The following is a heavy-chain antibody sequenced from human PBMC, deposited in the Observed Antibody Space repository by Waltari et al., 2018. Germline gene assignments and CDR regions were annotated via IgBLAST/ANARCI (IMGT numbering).Heavy chain of an antibody. V-gene: IGHV1-8*01. J-gene: IGHJ4*02. D-gene: IGHD6-19*01. CDR1: GYTFTSYD. CDR3: TRVGSSGWYFIDY. CDR2: MNPNRGNT. Sequence: QVQLVQSGAEVKKPGASVKVSCKASGYTFTSYDINWVRQATGQVLEWMGWMNPNRGNTGYAQKFQGIVTMTRNTSISTAYMGLSSLRSEDTAVYYCTRVGSSGWYFIDYWGQGTLVTVSS.